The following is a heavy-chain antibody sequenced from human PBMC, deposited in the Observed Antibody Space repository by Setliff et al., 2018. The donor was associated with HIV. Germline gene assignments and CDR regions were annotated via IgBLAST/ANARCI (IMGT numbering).Heavy chain of an antibody. CDR1: GGSISSYY. D-gene: IGHD3-3*01. J-gene: IGHJ5*02. V-gene: IGHV4-59*01. Sequence: SETLSLTCTASGGSISSYYWSWIRQPPGKGLEWIGYIYYSGSTNYNPSLKSRVTISVDTSKNQFSLQLSSVTAADTAVYYCARGYYNFWSGYVNWFDPWGQGTLVTVSS. CDR3: ARGYYNFWSGYVNWFDP. CDR2: IYYSGST.